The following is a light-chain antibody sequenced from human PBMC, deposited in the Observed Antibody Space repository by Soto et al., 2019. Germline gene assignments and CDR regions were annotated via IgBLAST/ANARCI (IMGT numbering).Light chain of an antibody. V-gene: IGLV2-14*03. J-gene: IGLJ2*01. CDR2: DVN. CDR3: TSYTTKSTVV. CDR1: SSDVGRYPY. Sequence: QSALTQPASVSGSPGQSITISCTGTSSDVGRYPYVSWYQQHPAKAPKIMIYDVNLRPSGVSTRFSGSKSGNTAYLTISGLQAEDEAHYYCTSYTTKSTVVFGGGTKLTVL.